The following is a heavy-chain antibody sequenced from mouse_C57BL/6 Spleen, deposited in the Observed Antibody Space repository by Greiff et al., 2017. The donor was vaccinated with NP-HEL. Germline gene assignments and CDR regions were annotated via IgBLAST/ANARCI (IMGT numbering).Heavy chain of an antibody. CDR2: ISDGGSYT. D-gene: IGHD1-1*01. J-gene: IGHJ2*01. V-gene: IGHV5-4*03. Sequence: EVKLVESGGGLVKPGGSLKLSCAASGFTFSSYAMSWVRQTPEKRLEWVATISDGGSYTYYPDNVKGRFTISRDNAKNNLYLQMSHLKSEDTAMYYCARFTTVVADYWGQGTTLTVSS. CDR1: GFTFSSYA. CDR3: ARFTTVVADY.